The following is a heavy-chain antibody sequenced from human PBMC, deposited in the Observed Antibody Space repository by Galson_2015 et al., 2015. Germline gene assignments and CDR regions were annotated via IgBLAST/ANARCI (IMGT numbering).Heavy chain of an antibody. CDR3: ARASEDCSSTMSSYAY. Sequence: SVKVSCKASGGTFRNYAINWVRQAPGQGPEWVGGIIPIFGKANSAQKFQGRVTITADRSTTTAYLELSSLRSDDTAVYYCARASEDCSSTMSSYAYWGQGTLVTVSS. V-gene: IGHV1-69*06. J-gene: IGHJ4*02. D-gene: IGHD2-2*01. CDR1: GGTFRNYA. CDR2: IIPIFGKA.